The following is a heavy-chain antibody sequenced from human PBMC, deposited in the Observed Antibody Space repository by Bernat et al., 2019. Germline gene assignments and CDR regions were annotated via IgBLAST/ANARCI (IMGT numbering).Heavy chain of an antibody. Sequence: QVQLQQWGAGLLKPSETLSLTCAVYGGSFSGYYWSWIRQPPGKGSEWIGEINHSGSTNYNPSLKSRVTISVATSKNQFSLELSSVTGAETAVYYCARGLGYCSGGRCYGRCFYYYYMDVWGKGTTVTVSS. CDR1: GGSFSGYY. J-gene: IGHJ6*03. V-gene: IGHV4-34*01. CDR3: ARGLGYCSGGRCYGRCFYYYYMDV. D-gene: IGHD2-15*01. CDR2: INHSGST.